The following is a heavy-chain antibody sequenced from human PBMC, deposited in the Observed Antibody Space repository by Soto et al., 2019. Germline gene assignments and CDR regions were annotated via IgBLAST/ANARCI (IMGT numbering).Heavy chain of an antibody. D-gene: IGHD5-18*01. J-gene: IGHJ5*02. Sequence: PSETLSLTCTVSGDSIADGDYYWSWINQPPGKDLEWSAYMYYNGIVPYNPSRKSGVTISWDPYKKQFSLTMTAVTDADTAVYSGARGIQEGFDGWRQGTLFT. V-gene: IGHV4-30-4*01. CDR1: GDSIADGDYY. CDR2: MYYNGIV. CDR3: ARGIQEGFDG.